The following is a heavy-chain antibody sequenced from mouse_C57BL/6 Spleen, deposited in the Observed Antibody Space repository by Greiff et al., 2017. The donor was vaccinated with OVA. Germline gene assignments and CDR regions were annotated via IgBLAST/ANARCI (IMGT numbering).Heavy chain of an antibody. CDR3: ARDGTTVVEGSFDY. D-gene: IGHD1-1*01. CDR1: GYTFTSYW. Sequence: VQLQQPGAELVKPGASVKMSCKASGYTFTSYWITWVKQRPGQGLEWIGDIYPGSGSTNYNEKFKSKATLTVDTSSSTAYMQLSSLTSEDSAVYYCARDGTTVVEGSFDYWGQGTTLTVSS. J-gene: IGHJ2*01. V-gene: IGHV1-55*01. CDR2: IYPGSGST.